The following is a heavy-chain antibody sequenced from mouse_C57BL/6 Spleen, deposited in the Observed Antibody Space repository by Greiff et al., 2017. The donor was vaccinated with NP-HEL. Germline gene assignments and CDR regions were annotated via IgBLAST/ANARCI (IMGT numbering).Heavy chain of an antibody. CDR2: INPSSGYT. Sequence: VQLQQSGAELARPGASVKMSCKASGYTFTSYTMHWVKQRPGQGLEWIGYINPSSGYTKYNQKFKDKATLTADKSSSTAYMHLSRLTSEDSAVYYCARRLGPDYFDYWGQGTTLTVSS. J-gene: IGHJ2*01. D-gene: IGHD4-1*01. CDR3: ARRLGPDYFDY. V-gene: IGHV1-4*01. CDR1: GYTFTSYT.